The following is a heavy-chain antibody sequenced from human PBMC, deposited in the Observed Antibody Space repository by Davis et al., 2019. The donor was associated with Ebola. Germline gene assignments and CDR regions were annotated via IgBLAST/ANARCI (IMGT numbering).Heavy chain of an antibody. CDR2: IYYSGST. Sequence: MPSETLSLTCAVSGGSISSYYWSWIRQPPGKGLEWIGYIYYSGSTNYNPSLKSRVTISVDTSKNQFSLKLSSVTAADTAVYYCARDSFILTGYHRGYFDYWGQGTLVTVSS. J-gene: IGHJ4*02. V-gene: IGHV4-59*01. D-gene: IGHD3-9*01. CDR1: GGSISSYY. CDR3: ARDSFILTGYHRGYFDY.